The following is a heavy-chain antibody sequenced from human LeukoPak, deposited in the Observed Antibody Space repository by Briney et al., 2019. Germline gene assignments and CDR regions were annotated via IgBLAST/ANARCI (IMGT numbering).Heavy chain of an antibody. V-gene: IGHV3-23*01. J-gene: IGHJ4*02. CDR1: GFTFSSFA. D-gene: IGHD3-10*01. CDR3: AKDYYYGSGTYFFRNDY. Sequence: GGSLRLSCAASGFTFSSFAMSWVRQAPGKGLEWVSAISGSGGSTYHVDSVKGRFTISRDNSKNTLYLQMNSLRAEDTAIYYCAKDYYYGSGTYFFRNDYWGQGSLVTVSS. CDR2: ISGSGGST.